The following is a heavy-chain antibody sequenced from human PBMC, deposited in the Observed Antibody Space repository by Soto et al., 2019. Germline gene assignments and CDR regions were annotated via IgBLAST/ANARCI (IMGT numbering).Heavy chain of an antibody. J-gene: IGHJ6*02. CDR3: TRRLGVARGSRYYGMDV. CDR2: IRRKANSYAT. Sequence: PGGALRLSCAASVFTFSGSAMHWVRQASGKGLEWVGRIRRKANSYATAYAASVKGRFTISRDDSKNTAYLQMNSLKTEATAVYYCTRRLGVARGSRYYGMDVWGQGTTVTVSS. V-gene: IGHV3-73*01. CDR1: VFTFSGSA. D-gene: IGHD2-15*01.